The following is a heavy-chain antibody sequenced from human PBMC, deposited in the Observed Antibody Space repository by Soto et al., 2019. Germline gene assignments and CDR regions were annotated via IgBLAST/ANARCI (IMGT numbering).Heavy chain of an antibody. D-gene: IGHD3-9*01. V-gene: IGHV3-33*01. CDR1: GFTFSSYG. CDR3: ARGGVTFDPPGYYYYMDV. J-gene: IGHJ6*03. Sequence: GGSLRLSCAASGFTFSSYGMHWVRQAPGKGLEWVAVIWYDGSNKYYADSVKGRFTISRDNSKNTLYLQMNSLRAEDTAVYYCARGGVTFDPPGYYYYMDVWGKGTTVTVSS. CDR2: IWYDGSNK.